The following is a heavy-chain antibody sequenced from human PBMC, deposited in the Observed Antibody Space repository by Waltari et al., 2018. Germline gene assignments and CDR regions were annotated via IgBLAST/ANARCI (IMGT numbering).Heavy chain of an antibody. CDR3: ARGGEAAAGYFDY. CDR1: VFPFGSYS. D-gene: IGHD6-13*01. V-gene: IGHV3-7*01. J-gene: IGHJ4*02. CDR2: IKQDGSEK. Sequence: EVQLVEPGGGLVQPGGSLRLSCAASVFPFGSYSMSWVPQAPGKGLEWVANIKQDGSEKYYVDSVKGRFTISRDNAKNSLYLQMNSLRAEDTAVYYCARGGEAAAGYFDYWGQGTLVTVSS.